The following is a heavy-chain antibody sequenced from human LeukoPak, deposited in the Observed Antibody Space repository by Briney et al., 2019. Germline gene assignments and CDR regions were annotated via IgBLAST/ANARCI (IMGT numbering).Heavy chain of an antibody. D-gene: IGHD2-8*01. Sequence: PGGSLRLSCAASGFTFSGFSMNWVRQAPGKGLEWISYLSGSSSTIYYADSVKGRFTISRDNAKNTLYLQMNSLRAEDTAVYYCAKVGALMVYAIDYWGQGTLVTVSS. J-gene: IGHJ4*02. CDR2: LSGSSSTI. CDR1: GFTFSGFS. CDR3: AKVGALMVYAIDY. V-gene: IGHV3-48*04.